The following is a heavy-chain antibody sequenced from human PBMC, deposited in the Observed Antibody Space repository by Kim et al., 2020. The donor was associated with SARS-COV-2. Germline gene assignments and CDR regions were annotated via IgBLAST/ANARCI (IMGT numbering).Heavy chain of an antibody. CDR1: GFTFSDYY. V-gene: IGHV3-11*05. CDR2: ISSSSSYT. CDR3: ARVRYCSGGSCYSGSPYFDY. D-gene: IGHD2-15*01. J-gene: IGHJ4*02. Sequence: GGSLRLSCAASGFTFSDYYMSWIRQAPGKGLEWVSYISSSSSYTNYADSVKGRFTISRDNAKNSLYLQMNSLRAEDTAVYYCARVRYCSGGSCYSGSPYFDYWGQGTLVTVSS.